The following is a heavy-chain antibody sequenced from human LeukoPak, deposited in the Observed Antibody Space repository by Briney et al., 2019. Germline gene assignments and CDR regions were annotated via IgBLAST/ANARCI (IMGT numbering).Heavy chain of an antibody. CDR3: ARDGSSGYYYGMDV. CDR1: GFTFSSYG. J-gene: IGHJ6*02. V-gene: IGHV3-33*01. Sequence: GGSLRLSCAASGFTFSSYGMHWVRQAPGKGLEWVAVIWYDGSITYYADSVKGRFSISRDNSQNTLSLQMNSLRAEDTALYYCARDGSSGYYYGMDVWGQGTTVTVSS. D-gene: IGHD3-22*01. CDR2: IWYDGSIT.